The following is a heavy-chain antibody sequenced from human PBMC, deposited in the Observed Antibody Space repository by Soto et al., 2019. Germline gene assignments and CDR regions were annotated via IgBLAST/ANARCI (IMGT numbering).Heavy chain of an antibody. D-gene: IGHD2-2*01. CDR2: FDPEDGET. CDR3: AIYNSGEYQLLQRRYYYYGMDV. Sequence: GASVKVSCKVSGYTLTELSMHWVRQAPGKGLEWMGGFDPEDGETIYAQKFQGRVTMTEDTSTDTAYMELSSLGSEDTAVYYCAIYNSGEYQLLQRRYYYYGMDVWGQGTTVTVSS. J-gene: IGHJ6*02. V-gene: IGHV1-24*01. CDR1: GYTLTELS.